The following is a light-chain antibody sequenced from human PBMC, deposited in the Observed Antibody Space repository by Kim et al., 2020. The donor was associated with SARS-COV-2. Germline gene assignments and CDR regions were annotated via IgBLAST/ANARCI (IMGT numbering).Light chain of an antibody. Sequence: SYELTQPPSVSVAPGKTARITCGGNNIGSKSVPWYQQRPGQAPVLVIYYDSDRPSGIPERFSGSNSGNTATLTISRVEAGDEADYYCQVWDSSSDHPVFGRGTQLTV. CDR3: QVWDSSSDHPV. CDR1: NIGSKS. J-gene: IGLJ3*02. CDR2: YDS. V-gene: IGLV3-21*04.